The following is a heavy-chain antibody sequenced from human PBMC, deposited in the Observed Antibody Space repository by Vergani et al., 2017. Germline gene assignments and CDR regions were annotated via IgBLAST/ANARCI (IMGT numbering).Heavy chain of an antibody. CDR2: ISHSGYT. Sequence: QVQLQQWGAGLLKPSETLSLTCTVSGYSISSGYYWGWIRQPPGKGLEWIGSISHSGYTFYSPSLKSRVSMSVDTSKNQFSLRVNSVTAADTAVYYCVRDPWESGGPYSGCWGRGTLVSVSS. CDR3: VRDPWESGGPYSGC. D-gene: IGHD2-15*01. CDR1: GYSISSGYY. V-gene: IGHV4-38-2*02. J-gene: IGHJ4*02.